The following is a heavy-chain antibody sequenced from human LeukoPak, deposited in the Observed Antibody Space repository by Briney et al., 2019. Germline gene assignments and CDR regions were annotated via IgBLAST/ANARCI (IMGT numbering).Heavy chain of an antibody. V-gene: IGHV3-30*04. CDR2: ISYDGSNK. CDR1: GFTFSSYA. CDR3: ARGAYSNYRKRDKNWFDP. D-gene: IGHD4-11*01. Sequence: GGSLRLSCAASGFTFSSYAMHWVRQAPGEGLEWVAVISYDGSNKYYADSVKGRFTISRDNSKNTLYLQMNSLRAEDTAVYYCARGAYSNYRKRDKNWFDPWGQGTLVTVSS. J-gene: IGHJ5*02.